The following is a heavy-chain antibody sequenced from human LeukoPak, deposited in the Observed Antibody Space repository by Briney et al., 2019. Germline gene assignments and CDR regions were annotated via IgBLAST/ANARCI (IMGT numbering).Heavy chain of an antibody. J-gene: IGHJ4*02. CDR2: INHSGST. V-gene: IGHV4-34*01. CDR1: GGSFSGYY. CDR3: ARGAEATTIDY. D-gene: IGHD5-12*01. Sequence: SETLSLTCAVYGGSFSGYYWNWIRQPPGRGLEWIGEINHSGSTNYNPSLKSRVTISIDTSKNQFSLKLNSVTAADTAVYYCARGAEATTIDYWGQGTLVTVSS.